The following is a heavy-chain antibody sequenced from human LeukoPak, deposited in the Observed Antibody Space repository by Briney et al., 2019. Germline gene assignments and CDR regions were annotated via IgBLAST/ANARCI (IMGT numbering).Heavy chain of an antibody. D-gene: IGHD3-10*01. Sequence: GRSLRLSCTTSGFTVGDYAMSWFRQAPGKGLEWVGFIRSKAYGGTTEYAASVKGRFTISRDDSKSIAYLQMNSLKTEDTAVYYCTRDGKLLWFGELLGYYGMDVWGQGTTVTVSS. J-gene: IGHJ6*02. CDR3: TRDGKLLWFGELLGYYGMDV. CDR1: GFTVGDYA. V-gene: IGHV3-49*03. CDR2: IRSKAYGGTT.